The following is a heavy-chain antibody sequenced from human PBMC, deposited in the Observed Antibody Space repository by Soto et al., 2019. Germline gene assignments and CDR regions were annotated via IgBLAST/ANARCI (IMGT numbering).Heavy chain of an antibody. J-gene: IGHJ4*02. V-gene: IGHV3-30*18. CDR2: ISYDGSNK. D-gene: IGHD3-22*01. Sequence: LRLSCAASGFTFSSYGMHWVRQAPGKGLEWVAVISYDGSNKYYADSVKGRFTISRDNSKNTLYLQMNSLRAEDTAVYYCAKDYYDSSGHPASFDYWGQGTLVTVSS. CDR1: GFTFSSYG. CDR3: AKDYYDSSGHPASFDY.